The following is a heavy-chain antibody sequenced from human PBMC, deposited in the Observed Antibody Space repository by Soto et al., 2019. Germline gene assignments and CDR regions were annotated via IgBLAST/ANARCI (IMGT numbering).Heavy chain of an antibody. CDR2: ISYDGSNK. CDR3: AKDGQYYYGSGSYPYYFDY. V-gene: IGHV3-30*18. D-gene: IGHD3-10*01. J-gene: IGHJ4*02. Sequence: QVQLVESGGGVAQPGRSLRLSCAASGFTFSSYGMHWVRQAPGKGLEWVAVISYDGSNKYYADSVKGRFTISRDNSKNTLYLQMNSLRAEDTAVYYCAKDGQYYYGSGSYPYYFDYWGQGTLVTVSS. CDR1: GFTFSSYG.